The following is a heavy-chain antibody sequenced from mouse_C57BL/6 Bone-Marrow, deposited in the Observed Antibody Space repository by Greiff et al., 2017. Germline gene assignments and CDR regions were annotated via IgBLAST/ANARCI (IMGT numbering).Heavy chain of an antibody. D-gene: IGHD2-4*01. CDR1: GYTFTNYW. CDR3: ARSGDYRWFAY. J-gene: IGHJ3*01. CDR2: IYPGGGYT. V-gene: IGHV1-63*01. Sequence: VQLQPSGAELVRPGTSVKMSCKASGYTFTNYWIGWAKQRPGHGLEWIGDIYPGGGYTNYNEKFKGKATLTADKSSSTAYMQFSSLTSEDSAIYYCARSGDYRWFAYWGQGTLVTVSA.